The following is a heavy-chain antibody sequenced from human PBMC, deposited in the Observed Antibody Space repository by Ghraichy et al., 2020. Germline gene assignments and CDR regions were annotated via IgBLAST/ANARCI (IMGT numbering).Heavy chain of an antibody. CDR2: ISGSGGST. D-gene: IGHD3-10*01. J-gene: IGHJ2*01. V-gene: IGHV3-23*01. Sequence: GESLNISCAASGFTFSSYAMSWVRQAPGKGLEWVSAISGSGGSTYYADSVKGRFTISRDNSKNTLYLQMNSLRAEDTAVYYCAFTPVFGYWYFDLWGRGTLVTVSS. CDR3: AFTPVFGYWYFDL. CDR1: GFTFSSYA.